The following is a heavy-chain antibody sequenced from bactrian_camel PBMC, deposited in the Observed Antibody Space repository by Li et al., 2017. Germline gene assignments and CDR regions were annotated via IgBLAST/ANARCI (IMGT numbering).Heavy chain of an antibody. Sequence: VQLVESGGGLVQPGGSLRLSCAASGFTFSSYHMSWFRQTPGKEREVVASLDSDGTTEYADSVKGRFSISQGNAENTLYLQMNSLKSEDTAMYFCAARGLGADCSGPRRSSAEYVYWGQGTQVTVS. CDR2: LDSDGTT. D-gene: IGHD3*01. CDR3: AARGLGADCSGPRRSSAEYVY. V-gene: IGHV3S10*01. J-gene: IGHJ4*01. CDR1: GFTFSSYH.